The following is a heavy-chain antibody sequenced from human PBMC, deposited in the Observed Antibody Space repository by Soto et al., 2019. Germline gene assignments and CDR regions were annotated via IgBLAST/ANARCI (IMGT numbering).Heavy chain of an antibody. D-gene: IGHD2-8*01. J-gene: IGHJ5*02. V-gene: IGHV4-39*01. CDR2: IYYSGNT. CDR1: GDSISSSSYY. CDR3: ARLLYGRRFDP. Sequence: PLETLSLTCTVSGDSISSSSYYWGWTRQPPGKGLEWIGTIYYSGNTYYNPSLKSRVTISVDTSKSQFSLKLSSVTAADTAVYYCARLLYGRRFDPWGQGTLVTVSS.